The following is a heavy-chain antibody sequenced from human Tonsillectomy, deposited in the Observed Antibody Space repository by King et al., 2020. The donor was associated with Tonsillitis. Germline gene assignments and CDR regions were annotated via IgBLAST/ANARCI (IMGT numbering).Heavy chain of an antibody. V-gene: IGHV4-28*03. CDR2: IYYSGNT. CDR1: GYSISTSHW. CDR3: ARAEKDQLLPNYYYYYYMDV. J-gene: IGHJ6*03. D-gene: IGHD2-2*01. Sequence: QLQESGPGLVKPPDTLSLTCAVSGYSISTSHWWGWIRQPPGKGLEWIGYIYYSGNTYYNPSLKSRVTMSVDTSKNQFSLKLSSVTAVDTAVYYCARAEKDQLLPNYYYYYYMDVWGKGTTVTVPS.